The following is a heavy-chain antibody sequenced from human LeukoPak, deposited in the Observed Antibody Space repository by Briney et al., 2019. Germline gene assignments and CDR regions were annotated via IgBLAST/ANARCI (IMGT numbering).Heavy chain of an antibody. D-gene: IGHD2-15*01. CDR3: ARVIVVAVAATLSRWFDP. CDR2: ISSSGSTI. J-gene: IGHJ5*02. CDR1: GFTFSDYY. V-gene: IGHV3-11*01. Sequence: GGSLRLSCAASGFTFSDYYMSWIRQAPGKGLEWVSYISSSGSTIYYADSVKGRFTISRDNAKNSLYLQMNSLRAEDTAVYYCARVIVVAVAATLSRWFDPWGQGTLVTVSS.